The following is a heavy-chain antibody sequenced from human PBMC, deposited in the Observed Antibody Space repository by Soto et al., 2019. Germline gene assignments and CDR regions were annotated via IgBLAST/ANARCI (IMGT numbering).Heavy chain of an antibody. CDR3: ARVVKGYCSGGSCYSYYYYYYMDV. D-gene: IGHD2-15*01. J-gene: IGHJ6*03. CDR2: IKQDGSEK. Sequence: GGSLRLSCAASGFTFSSYWMSWVRQAPGKGLEWVANIKQDGSEKYYVDSVKGRFTISRDNAKNSLYLQMNSLRAEDTAVYYCARVVKGYCSGGSCYSYYYYYYMDVRGKGTTVTVSS. CDR1: GFTFSSYW. V-gene: IGHV3-7*01.